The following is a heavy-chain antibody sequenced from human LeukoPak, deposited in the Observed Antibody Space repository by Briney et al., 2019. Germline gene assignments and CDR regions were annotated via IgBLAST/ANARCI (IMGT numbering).Heavy chain of an antibody. CDR3: ARDIIAAARFDY. Sequence: SETLSLTCTVSGVSISSGGYYWSWIRQPPGKGLEWIGYIYHSGSTYYNPSLKSRVTISVDRSKNQFSLKLSSVTAANTAVYYCARDIIAAARFDYWGQGTLVTVSS. CDR1: GVSISSGGYY. CDR2: IYHSGST. V-gene: IGHV4-30-2*01. D-gene: IGHD6-13*01. J-gene: IGHJ4*02.